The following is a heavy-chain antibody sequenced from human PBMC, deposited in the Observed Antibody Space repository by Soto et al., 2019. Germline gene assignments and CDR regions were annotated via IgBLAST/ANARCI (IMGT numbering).Heavy chain of an antibody. Sequence: SETLSLTCTVSGDSISRSSYCWGWIRQPPGKGLEWIGSLCYGGETYYSPSLKSRVIVSVDSSKNHLSLNLSSVTAADTAVYYCSRRAPEGFDPWGQGTLVTVS. J-gene: IGHJ5*02. CDR1: GDSISRSSYC. CDR2: LCYGGET. V-gene: IGHV4-39*02. CDR3: SRRAPEGFDP.